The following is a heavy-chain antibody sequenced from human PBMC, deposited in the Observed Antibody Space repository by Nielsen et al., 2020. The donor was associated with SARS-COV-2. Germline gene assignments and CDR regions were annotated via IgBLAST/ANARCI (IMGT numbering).Heavy chain of an antibody. CDR3: ARARGTGTTDYYYYYGMDV. Sequence: SQTLSLTCAISGDSVSSNSAAWNWIRQSPSRGLEWLGRTYYRSKWYNDYAVSVKSRITINPDTSKNQFSLQLNSVTPEDTAVYYCARARGTGTTDYYYYYGMDVWGQGTTVTVSS. CDR2: TYYRSKWYN. D-gene: IGHD1-7*01. J-gene: IGHJ6*02. CDR1: GDSVSSNSAA. V-gene: IGHV6-1*01.